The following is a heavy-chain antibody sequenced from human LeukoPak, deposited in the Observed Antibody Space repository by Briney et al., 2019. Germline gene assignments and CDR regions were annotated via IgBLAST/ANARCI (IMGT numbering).Heavy chain of an antibody. CDR2: IYSGGST. V-gene: IGHV3-66*01. CDR1: GFPPSSGH. Sequence: GGSLRLPCAASGFPPSSGHMTRVRQAPGKGLEYVSLIYSGGSTYYSDSVKGRLTSSRDNPKNTPYLNTNSMRAEDTAVYYCARGQSYYPYWGQGTLVTVSS. D-gene: IGHD1-26*01. J-gene: IGHJ4*02. CDR3: ARGQSYYPY.